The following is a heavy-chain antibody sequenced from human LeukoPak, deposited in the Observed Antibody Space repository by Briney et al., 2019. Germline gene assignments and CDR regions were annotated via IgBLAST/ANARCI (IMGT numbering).Heavy chain of an antibody. CDR3: ARDYPYYYDSSGYPAIDY. CDR1: GYTFTSYG. D-gene: IGHD3-22*01. V-gene: IGHV1-18*01. J-gene: IGHJ4*02. Sequence: ASVKVSCKASGYTFTSYGISWVRQAPGQGLEWMGWISAYNGNTNYAQKLQGRVTMTTDTSTSTAYMELRSLRSDDTAVYYCARDYPYYYDSSGYPAIDYWGQGTLVTVSS. CDR2: ISAYNGNT.